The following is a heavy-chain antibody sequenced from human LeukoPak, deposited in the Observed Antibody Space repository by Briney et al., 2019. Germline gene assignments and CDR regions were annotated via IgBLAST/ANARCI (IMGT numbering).Heavy chain of an antibody. CDR1: GFTFSSYS. V-gene: IGHV3-21*01. CDR3: AKSHVPAATYFQH. Sequence: PGGSLRLSCAASGFTFSSYSMNWVRQAPGKGLEWVSFISGSSGYIYYADSVKGRFTISRDNAKNTLYLQMNSLRAEDTAVYYCAKSHVPAATYFQHWGQGTLVTVSS. CDR2: ISGSSGYI. D-gene: IGHD2-2*01. J-gene: IGHJ1*01.